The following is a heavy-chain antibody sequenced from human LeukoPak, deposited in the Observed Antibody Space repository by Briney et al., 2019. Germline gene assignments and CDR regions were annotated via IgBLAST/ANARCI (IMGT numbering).Heavy chain of an antibody. J-gene: IGHJ4*02. V-gene: IGHV3-9*01. CDR2: ISWNSGSI. D-gene: IGHD3-22*01. Sequence: GGSLRLSCAAPGFTFDDYAMHWVRQAPGKGLEWVSGISWNSGSIGYADSVKGRFTISRDNAKNSLYLQMNSLRAEDTALYYCAKDVHYDSSGYCDYWGQGTLVTVSS. CDR1: GFTFDDYA. CDR3: AKDVHYDSSGYCDY.